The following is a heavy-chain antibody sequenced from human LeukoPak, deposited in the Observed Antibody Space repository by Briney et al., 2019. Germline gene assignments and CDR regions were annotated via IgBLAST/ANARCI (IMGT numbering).Heavy chain of an antibody. CDR1: GFTVSSNY. Sequence: GGSLRLSCAASGFTVSSNYMSWVRQPPGKGLEWVSVIYSGGSTYYADSVKGRFTISRDISKNTLYLQMNSLRAEDTAVYYCARTLNTAMFYWGQGTLVTVSS. CDR3: ARTLNTAMFY. J-gene: IGHJ4*02. V-gene: IGHV3-66*01. CDR2: IYSGGST. D-gene: IGHD5-18*01.